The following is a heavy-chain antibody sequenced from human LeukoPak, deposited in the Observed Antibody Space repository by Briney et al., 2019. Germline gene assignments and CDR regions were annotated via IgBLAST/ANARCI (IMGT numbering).Heavy chain of an antibody. Sequence: SETLSLTCTVSGGSTSSYYWSWIRQPPGKGLEWIGYIYYSGSTNYNPSLKSRVTISVDTSKNQFSLKLSSVTAADTAVYYCATSHGAWYSSSWYGYFQHWGQGTLVTVSS. D-gene: IGHD6-13*01. CDR1: GGSTSSYY. J-gene: IGHJ1*01. CDR2: IYYSGST. CDR3: ATSHGAWYSSSWYGYFQH. V-gene: IGHV4-59*01.